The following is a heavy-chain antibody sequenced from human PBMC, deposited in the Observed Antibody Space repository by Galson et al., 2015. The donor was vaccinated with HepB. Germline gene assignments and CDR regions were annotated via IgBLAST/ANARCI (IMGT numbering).Heavy chain of an antibody. CDR2: INHSGST. CDR3: ARGPWGSSSSGDYYYYYMDV. CDR1: GGSFSGYY. V-gene: IGHV4-34*01. Sequence: ETLSLTCAVYGGSFSGYYWSWIRQPPGKGLEWIGEINHSGSTNYNPSLKSRVTISVDTSKNQFSLKLSSVTAADTAVYYCARGPWGSSSSGDYYYYYMDVWGKGTTVTVSS. J-gene: IGHJ6*03. D-gene: IGHD6-6*01.